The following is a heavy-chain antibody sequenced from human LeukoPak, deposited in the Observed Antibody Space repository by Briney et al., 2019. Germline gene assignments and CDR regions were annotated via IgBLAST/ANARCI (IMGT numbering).Heavy chain of an antibody. Sequence: NPSETLSLTCAVSGGSISSSNWWSWVRQPPGKGLEWIREIYHSGSTNYNPSLKSRVTISVDKSKNQFSLKLSSVTAADTAVYYCARVVGAFYYDSSGYYNWFDPWGQGTLVTVSS. CDR2: IYHSGST. D-gene: IGHD3-22*01. CDR3: ARVVGAFYYDSSGYYNWFDP. CDR1: GGSISSSNW. J-gene: IGHJ5*02. V-gene: IGHV4-4*02.